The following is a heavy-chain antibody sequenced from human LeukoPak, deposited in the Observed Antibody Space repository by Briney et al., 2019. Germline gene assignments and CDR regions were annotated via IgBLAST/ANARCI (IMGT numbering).Heavy chain of an antibody. J-gene: IGHJ4*02. V-gene: IGHV4-59*08. CDR3: ASFYDFWSGYLN. CDR1: GGSISSYY. Sequence: ASETLSLTCTGSGGSISSYYWNWLRQPPGKGLEWIGYIYYSGSTNYNPSLKSRVTISVDTSKNEFSLQLSSVTAADTAVYYCASFYDFWSGYLNWGQGTLVTVSS. CDR2: IYYSGST. D-gene: IGHD3-3*01.